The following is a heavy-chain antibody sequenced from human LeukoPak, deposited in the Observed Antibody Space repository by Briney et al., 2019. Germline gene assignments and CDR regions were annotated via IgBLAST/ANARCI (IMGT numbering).Heavy chain of an antibody. Sequence: PGGSLRLSSAASGFTFDDYATLWVRQAPGKGLEWVSGISWNSGSIGYADSVKGRFTISRDNAKNSLYLQMNSLRAEDTALYYCAKSALDSSSQINWFDPWGQGTLVTVSS. D-gene: IGHD6-6*01. CDR1: GFTFDDYA. V-gene: IGHV3-9*01. CDR3: AKSALDSSSQINWFDP. J-gene: IGHJ5*02. CDR2: ISWNSGSI.